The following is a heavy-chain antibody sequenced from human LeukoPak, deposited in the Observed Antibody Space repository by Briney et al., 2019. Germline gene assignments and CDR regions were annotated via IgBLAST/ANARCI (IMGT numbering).Heavy chain of an antibody. D-gene: IGHD1-26*01. CDR2: INWNGGGT. Sequence: GGSLRLSCAASGFTFDDYGMSWVRQAPGKGLEWVSGINWNGGGTGYADSVKGRFTISRDNAKNSLYLQMNSLRAEDTALYHCATSNSGSYYGTFDYWGQGTLVTVPS. J-gene: IGHJ4*02. CDR1: GFTFDDYG. V-gene: IGHV3-20*01. CDR3: ATSNSGSYYGTFDY.